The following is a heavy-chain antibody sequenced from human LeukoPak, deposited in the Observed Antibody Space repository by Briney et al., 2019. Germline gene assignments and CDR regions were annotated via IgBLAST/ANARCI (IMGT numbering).Heavy chain of an antibody. Sequence: SETLPLTCAVYGGSFSGYYWSWIRQPPGKGLEWIGEINHSGSTNYNPSLKSRVTISVDTSKNQFSLKLSSVTAADTAVYYCARERYSSSGDYFDYWGQGTLVTVSS. D-gene: IGHD6-13*01. V-gene: IGHV4-34*01. CDR1: GGSFSGYY. J-gene: IGHJ4*02. CDR3: ARERYSSSGDYFDY. CDR2: INHSGST.